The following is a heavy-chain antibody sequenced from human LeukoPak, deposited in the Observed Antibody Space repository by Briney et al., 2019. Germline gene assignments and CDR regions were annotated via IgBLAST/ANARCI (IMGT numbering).Heavy chain of an antibody. CDR3: TRYSSSSGGPSYYLDY. J-gene: IGHJ4*02. V-gene: IGHV3-74*01. Sequence: PGGSLRLSCAASGFTFSSNYMSWVRQVPGRGLVWVSRISGDGSVTNYADSVKGRFTISRDNAKNTVYLQINNLRAEDTAVYFCTRYSSSSGGPSYYLDYWGQGTLVTVSS. CDR1: GFTFSSNY. D-gene: IGHD6-6*01. CDR2: ISGDGSVT.